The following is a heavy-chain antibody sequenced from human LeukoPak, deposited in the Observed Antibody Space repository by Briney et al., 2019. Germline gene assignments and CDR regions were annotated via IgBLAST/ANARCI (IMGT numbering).Heavy chain of an antibody. CDR1: GFTFSSYG. CDR3: AREGDGDYFDY. Sequence: GRSLRLSCAASGFTFSSYGRHWVRQAPGRGLEWVAVIWYDGSNKYYADSVKGRFTISRDNSKNTLYLQMKSLRAEDTAVYYCAREGDGDYFDYWGQGTLVTVSS. V-gene: IGHV3-33*01. J-gene: IGHJ4*02. CDR2: IWYDGSNK. D-gene: IGHD4-17*01.